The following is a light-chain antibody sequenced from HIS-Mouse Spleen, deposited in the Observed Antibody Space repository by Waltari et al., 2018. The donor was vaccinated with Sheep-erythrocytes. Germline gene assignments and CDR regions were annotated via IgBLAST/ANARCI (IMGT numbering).Light chain of an antibody. J-gene: IGLJ2*01. CDR1: KLGDKY. Sequence: SYELTQPPSVSVSPAQTASITCSVDKLGDKYACWYQQMPGQSPVLVIYQDSKRPSGIPERFSGSNSGNTATLTISGTQAMDEADYYCQAWDSSTAWNVVFGGGTKLTVL. CDR3: QAWDSSTAWNVV. CDR2: QDS. V-gene: IGLV3-1*01.